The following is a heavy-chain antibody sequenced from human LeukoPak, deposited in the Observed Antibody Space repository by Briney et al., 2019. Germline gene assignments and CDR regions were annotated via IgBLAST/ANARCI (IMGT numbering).Heavy chain of an antibody. CDR2: IYTSGST. CDR1: GVSISSYY. Sequence: SETLSLTCTVSGVSISSYYWSWIRQPAGKGLEWIGRIYTSGSTNYNPSLKSRVTMSVDTSKNQFSLKLSSVTAADTAVYYCARSGYSYGADAFDIWGQGTMVTVSS. D-gene: IGHD5-18*01. CDR3: ARSGYSYGADAFDI. J-gene: IGHJ3*02. V-gene: IGHV4-4*07.